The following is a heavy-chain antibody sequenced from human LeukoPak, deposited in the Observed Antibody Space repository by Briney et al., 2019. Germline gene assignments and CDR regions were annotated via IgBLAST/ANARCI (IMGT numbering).Heavy chain of an antibody. Sequence: GGSLRLSCAASGFTFSSYWMSWVRQVPGKGLEWVAKIKQDGSEKYYVDSVKGRFTISRDNAKNALYLQMHSLRVEDTAVYYCARESIVIVPTTMDDASDIWGQGTMVTVSS. CDR1: GFTFSSYW. CDR2: IKQDGSEK. D-gene: IGHD2-2*01. V-gene: IGHV3-7*01. CDR3: ARESIVIVPTTMDDASDI. J-gene: IGHJ3*02.